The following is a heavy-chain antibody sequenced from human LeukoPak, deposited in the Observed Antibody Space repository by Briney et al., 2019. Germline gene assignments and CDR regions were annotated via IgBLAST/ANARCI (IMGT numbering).Heavy chain of an antibody. V-gene: IGHV3-23*01. CDR3: AKQRSEVPVAAANY. D-gene: IGHD2-2*01. J-gene: IGHJ4*02. CDR2: ISGSGAST. CDR1: GFTFSSYA. Sequence: GGSLRLSCAASGFTFSSYAMSWVRQAPGMGLEWVSGISGSGASTYYEDSVKGRFTISRDNSKNTLYLQMNSLRVEDTAVYYCAKQRSEVPVAAANYWGQGSLVTVSS.